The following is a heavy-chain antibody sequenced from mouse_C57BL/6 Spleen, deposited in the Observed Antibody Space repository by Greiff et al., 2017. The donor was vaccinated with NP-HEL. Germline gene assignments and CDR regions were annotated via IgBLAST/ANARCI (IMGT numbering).Heavy chain of an antibody. CDR3: ASNYDGYFYWYFDV. V-gene: IGHV1-82*01. J-gene: IGHJ1*03. CDR1: GYAFSSSW. Sequence: VQLQQSGPELVKPGASVKISCKASGYAFSSSWMNWVKQRPGKGLEWIGRIYPGDGDTNYNGKFKGKATLTADKSSSTAYMQLSSLTSEDSAVYFCASNYDGYFYWYFDVWGTGTTVTVSS. D-gene: IGHD2-3*01. CDR2: IYPGDGDT.